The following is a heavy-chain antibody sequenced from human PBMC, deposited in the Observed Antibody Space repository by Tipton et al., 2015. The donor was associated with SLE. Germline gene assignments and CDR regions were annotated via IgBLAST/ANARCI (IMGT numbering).Heavy chain of an antibody. D-gene: IGHD6-19*01. Sequence: TLSLTCTVSGGSISSYYWSWIRQPPGKGLEWIGYIYYSGSTNYNPSLKSRVTISVDTSKNQFSLKLSSVTAADTAVYYCARGWGSGWYDEYVQHWGQSTLVTVSS. J-gene: IGHJ1*01. V-gene: IGHV4-59*12. CDR3: ARGWGSGWYDEYVQH. CDR1: GGSISSYY. CDR2: IYYSGST.